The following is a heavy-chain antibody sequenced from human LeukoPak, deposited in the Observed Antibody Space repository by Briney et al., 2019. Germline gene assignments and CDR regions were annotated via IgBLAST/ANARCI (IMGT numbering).Heavy chain of an antibody. CDR2: INLNNGGT. Sequence: ASVKVSRKASGYTFTGSYMHWVRQAPGQGLEWVGWINLNNGGTNHAQKFQGRVTMTSDTSISTAYMELSSLRFDDTAVYYCARTAGGSGRWGDNWFDPWGQGTLVTVSS. D-gene: IGHD3-10*01. V-gene: IGHV1-2*02. J-gene: IGHJ5*02. CDR1: GYTFTGSY. CDR3: ARTAGGSGRWGDNWFDP.